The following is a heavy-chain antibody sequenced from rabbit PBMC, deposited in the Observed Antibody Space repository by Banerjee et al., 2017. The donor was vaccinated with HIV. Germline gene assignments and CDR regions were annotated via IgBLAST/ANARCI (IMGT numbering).Heavy chain of an antibody. CDR1: GFSISSYR. Sequence: QEQLKESGGGLVTPGGILTLTCTASGFSISSYRMSWVRQAPGKGLEWIGYIDPVFGSTYYASWVNGRFTISSHNAQNTLYLQLNSLTAADTATYFCARDSGYDDYGDYVGYFNLWGPGTLVTVS. CDR2: IDPVFGST. J-gene: IGHJ4*01. V-gene: IGHV1S25*01. CDR3: ARDSGYDDYGDYVGYFNL. D-gene: IGHD2-1*01.